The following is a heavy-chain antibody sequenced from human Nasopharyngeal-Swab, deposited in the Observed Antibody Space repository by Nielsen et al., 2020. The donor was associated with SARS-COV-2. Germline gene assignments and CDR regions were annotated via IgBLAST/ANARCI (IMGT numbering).Heavy chain of an antibody. CDR3: AKEVTMIVVVRGRGDY. CDR1: GFTFRSHA. V-gene: IGHV3-23*01. D-gene: IGHD3-22*01. Sequence: GGSLRLSCAASGFTFRSHAMSWVRQAPGKGLEWVSGISFGGVSTYYADSVKGRFTISRDNSKNTLYLQMNSLRAEDTAVYYCAKEVTMIVVVRGRGDYWGQGTLVTVSS. CDR2: ISFGGVST. J-gene: IGHJ4*02.